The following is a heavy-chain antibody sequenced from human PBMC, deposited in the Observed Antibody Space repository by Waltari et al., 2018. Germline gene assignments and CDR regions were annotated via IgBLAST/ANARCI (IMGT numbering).Heavy chain of an antibody. D-gene: IGHD3-22*01. J-gene: IGHJ4*02. CDR1: GYTFTSYA. CDR3: ARAPTYYYDMKSLDY. CDR2: INAGHGNT. Sequence: QVQLVQSGAEVKKPGASVKVSCKASGYTFTSYAMHWVRQAPGQRLEWMGWINAGHGNTKYSQKFQGRVTITRDTSASTAYMELSSLRSEDTAVYYCARAPTYYYDMKSLDYWGQGTLVTVSS. V-gene: IGHV1-3*01.